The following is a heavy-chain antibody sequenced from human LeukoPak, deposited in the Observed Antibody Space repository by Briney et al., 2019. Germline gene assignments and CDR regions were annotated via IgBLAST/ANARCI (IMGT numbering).Heavy chain of an antibody. CDR1: GYTFTSYY. CDR3: ARALPHRRLMDTTMEQHWFDP. J-gene: IGHJ5*02. CDR2: INPSGGST. Sequence: ASVKVSCKASGYTFTSYYMHWVRQAPGQGLEWMGIINPSGGSTSYAQKFQGRVTMTRNTSISTAYMELSSLRSEDTAVYYCARALPHRRLMDTTMEQHWFDPWGQGTLVTVSS. V-gene: IGHV1-46*01. D-gene: IGHD5-18*01.